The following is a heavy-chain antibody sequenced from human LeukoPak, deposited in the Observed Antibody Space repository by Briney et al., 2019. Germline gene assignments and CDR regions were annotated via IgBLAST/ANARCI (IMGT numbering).Heavy chain of an antibody. Sequence: PGGSLRLSCAASGFTFSSYGLHWVRQAPGTGLEGVAFIRYDGSNKYYADSLKGRFTISRDNSKNTLYLQMNSLRAEDTAVYYCAKDLITIFGVAGPLYWGQGTVVTVSS. CDR3: AKDLITIFGVAGPLY. CDR1: GFTFSSYG. V-gene: IGHV3-30*02. D-gene: IGHD3-3*01. J-gene: IGHJ4*02. CDR2: IRYDGSNK.